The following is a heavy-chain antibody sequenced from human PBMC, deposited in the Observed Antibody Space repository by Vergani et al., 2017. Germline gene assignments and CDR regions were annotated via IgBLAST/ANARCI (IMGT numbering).Heavy chain of an antibody. J-gene: IGHJ3*01. CDR1: GGSISSGGYY. D-gene: IGHD1-26*01. V-gene: IGHV4-31*03. CDR2: IYYSGST. Sequence: QVQLQESGPGLVKPSQTLSLTCTVSGGSISSGGYYWSWIRQHPGKGLEWIVYIYYSGSTYYNPSLKSRVTISVDTSKNQFSLKLSSVTAADTAVYYCARRAERWETLLRDDFDVWGQGTFVTVSP. CDR3: ARRAERWETLLRDDFDV.